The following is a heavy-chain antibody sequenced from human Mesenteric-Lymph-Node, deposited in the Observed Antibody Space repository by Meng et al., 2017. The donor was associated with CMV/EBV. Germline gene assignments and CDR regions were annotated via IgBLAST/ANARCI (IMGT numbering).Heavy chain of an antibody. Sequence: SETLSLTCSVSGGSIGSDSSYWGWIRQSPGKGLEWIGSIFHSEYTYYNPSLRSRVTLSVDTSKNQFSLKLNSVTAADTAVYYCAREGDFYGSDFYYNAAFDIWGQGTMVTVSS. CDR3: AREGDFYGSDFYYNAAFDI. D-gene: IGHD3-10*01. V-gene: IGHV4-39*07. J-gene: IGHJ3*02. CDR2: IFHSEYT. CDR1: GGSIGSDSSY.